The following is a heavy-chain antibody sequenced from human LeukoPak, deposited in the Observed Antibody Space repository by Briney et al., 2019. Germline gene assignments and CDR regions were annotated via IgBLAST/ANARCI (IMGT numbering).Heavy chain of an antibody. D-gene: IGHD4-17*01. CDR2: ISDRTGRT. V-gene: IGHV3-23*01. J-gene: IGHJ3*01. CDR1: GFTFSSFA. Sequence: GGSLRLSCAASGFTFSSFAMNWVRQAPGKGLEWVSSISDRTGRTYYADSVKGRFIISRDNAKDTLFLQMNSLRADDTAIYYRAKPSYGDPLDSFDVWGQGTMVTVSS. CDR3: AKPSYGDPLDSFDV.